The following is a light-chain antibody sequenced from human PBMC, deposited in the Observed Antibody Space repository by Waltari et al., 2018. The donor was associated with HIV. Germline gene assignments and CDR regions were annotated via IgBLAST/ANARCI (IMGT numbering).Light chain of an antibody. J-gene: IGLJ2*01. V-gene: IGLV3-21*02. Sequence: SYVLTQPTPVPVAPGQPARITCGGHNIGRKSVPWHQQKPGQAPFLVFYDDNDRPSSIPERFFGANSGNTATLTITRVEAGDEADYYCQVWDSGSDHPDVVFGGGTKLTVL. CDR3: QVWDSGSDHPDVV. CDR1: NIGRKS. CDR2: DDN.